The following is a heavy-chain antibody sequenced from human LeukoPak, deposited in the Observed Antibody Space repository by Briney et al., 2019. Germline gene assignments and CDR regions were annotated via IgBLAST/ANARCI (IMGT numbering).Heavy chain of an antibody. D-gene: IGHD2-2*01. CDR2: ISGSGGST. Sequence: GGSLRLSCAASGFTFDDYAMSWVRQAPGKGLEWVSAISGSGGSTYYADSVKGRFTISRDNSKNTLYLQMNSLRAGDTAVYYCAKALYGRDCSSTSCSDYWGQGTLVTVSS. V-gene: IGHV3-23*01. CDR1: GFTFDDYA. J-gene: IGHJ4*02. CDR3: AKALYGRDCSSTSCSDY.